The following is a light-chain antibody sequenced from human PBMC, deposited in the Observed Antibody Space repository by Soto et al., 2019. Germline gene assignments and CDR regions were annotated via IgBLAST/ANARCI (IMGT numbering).Light chain of an antibody. J-gene: IGKJ3*01. V-gene: IGKV3-20*01. CDR2: GAS. Sequence: EIVLTQSPGTLSLSPGERATLSCRASQSVSSNYLTWYQQKPGQAPRILIYGASSRATGIPDRFSGSGSGTDCTRNISRREPEDFAGYYCQQYGSSPFTFGPGTKVDIK. CDR1: QSVSSNY. CDR3: QQYGSSPFT.